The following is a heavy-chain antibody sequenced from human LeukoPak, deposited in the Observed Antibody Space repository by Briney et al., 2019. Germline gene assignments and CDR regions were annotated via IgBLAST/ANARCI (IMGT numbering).Heavy chain of an antibody. CDR2: ISSDSSYI. V-gene: IGHV3-21*01. Sequence: PGGSLRLSCAASGFIFSDYTMNWVRQAPGKGMEWVSSISSDSSYIFYADSVKGRFTISRDNAKNSLYLQMNSLRVEDTATYYCANNLYCASASCLWGQGTLVSVSS. CDR1: GFIFSDYT. CDR3: ANNLYCASASCL. D-gene: IGHD2-2*01. J-gene: IGHJ4*02.